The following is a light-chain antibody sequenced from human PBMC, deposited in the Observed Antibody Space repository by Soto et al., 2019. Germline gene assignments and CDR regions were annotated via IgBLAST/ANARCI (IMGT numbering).Light chain of an antibody. CDR3: QQRQYWPPIN. J-gene: IGKJ5*01. CDR1: QTLNNY. Sequence: DIQMTQSPSSLSASVGERATITCLASQTLNNYLTWFQQKPGKAPNLLIYKASSLEGGVPSRFSGSGSGTDFTLTIRSLEPEDCAIYYCQQRQYWPPINCGQGTRREIK. CDR2: KAS. V-gene: IGKV1-39*01.